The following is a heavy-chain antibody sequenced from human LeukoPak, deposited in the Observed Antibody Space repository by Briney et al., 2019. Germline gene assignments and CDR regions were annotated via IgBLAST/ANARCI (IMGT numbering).Heavy chain of an antibody. Sequence: QPGGSLRLSCAASGFTFSSYEMNWVRQAPGKGLEWVSYISSSGSSIYYADSVKGRFTISRDNAKNSLYLQMNSLRAEDTAVYYCARSHYGGKFGYMDVWGKGTTVTVSS. V-gene: IGHV3-48*03. CDR2: ISSSGSSI. D-gene: IGHD4-23*01. CDR3: ARSHYGGKFGYMDV. CDR1: GFTFSSYE. J-gene: IGHJ6*03.